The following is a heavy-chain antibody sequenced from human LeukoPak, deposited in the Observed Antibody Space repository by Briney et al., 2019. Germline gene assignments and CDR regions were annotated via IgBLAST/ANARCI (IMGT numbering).Heavy chain of an antibody. J-gene: IGHJ5*02. CDR1: GGSISSYY. Sequence: SETLSLTCTVSGGSISSYYWSWIRQPPGKGLEWIGYIYYSGSTNYNPSLKSRVTISVDTSKNQFSLKLSSVTAADTAVYYCARATSYHDFWSGYYPGNWFDPWGQGTLVTVSS. CDR3: ARATSYHDFWSGYYPGNWFDP. CDR2: IYYSGST. D-gene: IGHD3-3*01. V-gene: IGHV4-59*01.